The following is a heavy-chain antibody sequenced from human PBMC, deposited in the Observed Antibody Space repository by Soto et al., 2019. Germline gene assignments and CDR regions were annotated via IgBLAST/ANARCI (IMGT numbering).Heavy chain of an antibody. CDR3: AKWMVRGVIILAKSRMDV. D-gene: IGHD3-10*01. V-gene: IGHV1-2*02. CDR1: GYTFTDYY. J-gene: IGHJ6*02. CDR2: VNPNSGGT. Sequence: ASVKVSCKASGYTFTDYYIHWVRQAPGQGLEWMGWVNPNSGGTKYAQKFEGRVTMTMEMSISAVYMELSLRAEDTAVYYCAKWMVRGVIILAKSRMDVWGQGTTVTVSS.